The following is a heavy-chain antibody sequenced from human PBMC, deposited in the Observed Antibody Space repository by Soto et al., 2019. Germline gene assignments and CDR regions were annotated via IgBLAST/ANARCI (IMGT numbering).Heavy chain of an antibody. V-gene: IGHV4-59*08. D-gene: IGHD4-17*01. J-gene: IGHJ5*02. CDR1: GGSISSHY. Sequence: SETLSLTCTVSGGSISSHYWSWIRQPPGKRLEWIGYVHNSGSTNYNPSLKSRVTTAVDTSKNQFSLKLSSVTAADTAMYYCARHGERTIRSLNWFDPWGQGTQVTVSS. CDR2: VHNSGST. CDR3: ARHGERTIRSLNWFDP.